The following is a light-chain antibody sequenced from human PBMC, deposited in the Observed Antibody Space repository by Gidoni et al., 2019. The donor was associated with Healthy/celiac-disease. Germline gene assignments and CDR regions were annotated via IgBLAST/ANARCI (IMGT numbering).Light chain of an antibody. V-gene: IGLV2-14*03. CDR3: SSYTSSSTPVV. Sequence: QSALTQPASVSVSPGQSITISCTGPSSDVGGYNYVSWYQQHPGKAPKLMIYDVSNRPSGVSNRFSGSKSGNTASLTISGLQAEDEADYYCSSYTSSSTPVVFGGGTKLTVL. CDR2: DVS. CDR1: SSDVGGYNY. J-gene: IGLJ2*01.